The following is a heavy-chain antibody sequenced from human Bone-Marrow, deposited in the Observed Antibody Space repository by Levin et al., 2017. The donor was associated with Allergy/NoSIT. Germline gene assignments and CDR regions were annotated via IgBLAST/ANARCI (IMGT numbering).Heavy chain of an antibody. Sequence: GGSLRLSCAASGFNFRNYAMSWIRQAPGKGLEWVSTISISSGSTFYADSVNGRFTISSDNSKNTVYLQMNSLRGEDTAVYYCAKDGGGWNGEFDFWGQGTLVTVSS. J-gene: IGHJ4*02. V-gene: IGHV3-23*01. D-gene: IGHD1-1*01. CDR3: AKDGGGWNGEFDF. CDR1: GFNFRNYA. CDR2: ISISSGST.